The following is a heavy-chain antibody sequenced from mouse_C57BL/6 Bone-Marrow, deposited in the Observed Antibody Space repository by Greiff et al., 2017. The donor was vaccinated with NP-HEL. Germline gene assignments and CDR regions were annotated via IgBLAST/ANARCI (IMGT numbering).Heavy chain of an antibody. Sequence: EVQLQQSGPVLVKPGASVKMSCKASGYTFTDYYMNWVKQSHGKSLEWIGVINPYNGGTSYNQKFKGKATFTVDKSSSTAYMELNSLTSEDSAVYYYARWPNYYGSSYWYFDGWGTGTTVTVT. J-gene: IGHJ1*03. D-gene: IGHD1-1*01. CDR3: ARWPNYYGSSYWYFDG. V-gene: IGHV1-19*01. CDR1: GYTFTDYY. CDR2: INPYNGGT.